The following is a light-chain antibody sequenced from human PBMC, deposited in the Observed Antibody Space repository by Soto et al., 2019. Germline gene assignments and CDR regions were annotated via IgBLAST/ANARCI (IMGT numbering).Light chain of an antibody. Sequence: DIEMTQSPSSLSVSVRERVAIPCRASQNISNYLNWYQQKPGKAARVLIYGAGSLQSGGPSRFSGSGSGTNFPLTINSQQPPDYSTYYCHQQRNNRALTFGRGTKVDIK. CDR3: HQQRNNRALT. CDR2: GAG. V-gene: IGKV1-39*01. J-gene: IGKJ1*01. CDR1: QNISNY.